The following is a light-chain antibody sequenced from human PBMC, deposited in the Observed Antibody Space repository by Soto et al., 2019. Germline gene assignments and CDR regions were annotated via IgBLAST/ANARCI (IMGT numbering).Light chain of an antibody. CDR2: GAS. Sequence: EIVLTQSPGTLSLSPGERATLSCRASQSVSSSYLAWYQQKPGQAPRLLIYGASSRATRIPDRFSGSGSGTDFTLTISRLEPEDFAVYYCQQYGSSPDTFGQGTKVEIK. J-gene: IGKJ1*01. CDR1: QSVSSSY. CDR3: QQYGSSPDT. V-gene: IGKV3-20*01.